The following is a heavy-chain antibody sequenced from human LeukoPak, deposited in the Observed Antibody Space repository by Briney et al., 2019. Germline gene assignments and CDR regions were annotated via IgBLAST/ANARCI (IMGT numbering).Heavy chain of an antibody. Sequence: PGGSLRLSCAASGVTFSSYSMNWVRQAPGRALEWVSSITSSGTYIFYADSVKGRFTISRDNAKNSLYLQMNSLRAEDTAVYYCARPAAVADDYWGQGTLVTVSS. D-gene: IGHD6-19*01. CDR3: ARPAAVADDY. V-gene: IGHV3-21*01. J-gene: IGHJ4*02. CDR2: ITSSGTYI. CDR1: GVTFSSYS.